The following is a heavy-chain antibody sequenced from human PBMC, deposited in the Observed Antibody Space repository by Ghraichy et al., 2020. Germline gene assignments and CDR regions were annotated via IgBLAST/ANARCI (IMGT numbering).Heavy chain of an antibody. Sequence: SQTLSLTCAVYGGSFSGYYWSWIRQPPGKGLEWIGEINHSGSTNYNPSLKSRVTISVDTSKNQFSLKLSSVTAADTAVYYCARNRYSGYANGWYYYYCMDVWGQGTTVTVSS. D-gene: IGHD5-12*01. CDR1: GGSFSGYY. V-gene: IGHV4-34*01. CDR3: ARNRYSGYANGWYYYYCMDV. CDR2: INHSGST. J-gene: IGHJ6*02.